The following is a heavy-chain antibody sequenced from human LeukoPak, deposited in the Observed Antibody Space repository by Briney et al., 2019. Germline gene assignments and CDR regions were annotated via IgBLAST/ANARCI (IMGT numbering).Heavy chain of an antibody. D-gene: IGHD3-3*01. V-gene: IGHV1-2*02. Sequence: ASVKVSCKASGYTFTGYYIHWVRQAPGQGLEWMGWINPNSGGTNYAQKFQGRVTMTRDTSISTAYMELSRLRSDDTAVYYCASPTYYDFWSGLTDHDAFDIWGQGTMVTVSS. CDR3: ASPTYYDFWSGLTDHDAFDI. CDR2: INPNSGGT. J-gene: IGHJ3*02. CDR1: GYTFTGYY.